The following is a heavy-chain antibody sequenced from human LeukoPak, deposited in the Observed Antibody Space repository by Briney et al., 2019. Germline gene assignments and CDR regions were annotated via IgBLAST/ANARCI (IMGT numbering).Heavy chain of an antibody. D-gene: IGHD5-12*01. CDR2: IYYSGTT. CDR1: GGSISSRSYH. J-gene: IGHJ4*02. CDR3: ARDREGYSGYDYDFDF. Sequence: MTSETLSLTCTVSGGSISSRSYHWGWIRQPPGKGLEWIGSIYYSGTTYYNPSLKSRVTISVDTSKNQFSLKLSSVTAADTAVYYCARDREGYSGYDYDFDFWGQGALVTVSS. V-gene: IGHV4-39*07.